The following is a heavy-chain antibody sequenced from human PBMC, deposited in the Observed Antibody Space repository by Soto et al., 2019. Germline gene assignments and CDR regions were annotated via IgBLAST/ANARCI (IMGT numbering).Heavy chain of an antibody. D-gene: IGHD2-8*02. CDR3: ARGHWSFDY. CDR2: SRNKDHSYTT. CDR1: VFNLSDHY. J-gene: IGHJ4*02. V-gene: IGHV3-72*01. Sequence: QPGGYLGTACAASVFNLSDHYMDWVRQAPGKGLEWVARSRNKDHSYTTEYAASVKGRFTISRDDSKNSLYLQMSSLTAEDTAVYYCARGHWSFDYWGQGTVVTVSS.